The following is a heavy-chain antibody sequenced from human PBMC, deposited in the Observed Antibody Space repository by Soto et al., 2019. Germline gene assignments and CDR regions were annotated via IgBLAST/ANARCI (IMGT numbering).Heavy chain of an antibody. CDR2: IYSTGTT. CDR3: VRDRADFSSTYYHYFSV. Sequence: SETLSLTCTVSGTSVRHFYWSWIRQSAGKGLEWIGRIYSTGTTNFNPSLKSRLTMSMDMSKNQVSLNLTSVTAADTAVYYCVRDRADFSSTYYHYFSVWGRGTLVTVSS. J-gene: IGHJ2*01. CDR1: GTSVRHFY. V-gene: IGHV4-4*07. D-gene: IGHD6-13*01.